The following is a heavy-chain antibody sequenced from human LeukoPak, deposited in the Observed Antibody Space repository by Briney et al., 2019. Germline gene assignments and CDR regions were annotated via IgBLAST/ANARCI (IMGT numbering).Heavy chain of an antibody. CDR3: ARNLLRFLALDY. CDR1: GGSISSSSYY. Sequence: SETLSLTCTVSGGSISSSSYYWGWIRQPPGEGLEWTGSIYYSGSTYYNPSLKSRVTISVDTSKNQFSLKLSSVTAADTAVYYCARNLLRFLALDYWGQGTLVTVSS. D-gene: IGHD3-3*01. J-gene: IGHJ4*02. CDR2: IYYSGST. V-gene: IGHV4-39*07.